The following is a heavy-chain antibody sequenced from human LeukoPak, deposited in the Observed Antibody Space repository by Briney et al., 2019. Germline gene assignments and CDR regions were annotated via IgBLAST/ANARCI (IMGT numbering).Heavy chain of an antibody. CDR3: ARDLTYHYDPTSDY. J-gene: IGHJ4*02. D-gene: IGHD3-22*01. V-gene: IGHV3-7*01. Sequence: GGSLRLSCAASGFSFSTYWMSWVRQAPGKGLEWVANIKQDGSEKYYVDSMKGRFTISRDNAKNSLYLQMNSLRADDTAVYYCARDLTYHYDPTSDYWGQGTLVTVSS. CDR2: IKQDGSEK. CDR1: GFSFSTYW.